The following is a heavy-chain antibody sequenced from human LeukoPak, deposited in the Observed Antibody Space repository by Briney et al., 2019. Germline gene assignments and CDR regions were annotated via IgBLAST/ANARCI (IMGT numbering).Heavy chain of an antibody. CDR3: ASPRAFCSSTSCQTANGAFDI. CDR2: IIPVLGIA. Sequence: SVKVSCKASGGTFSSYTISWVRQAPGQGLEWMGRIIPVLGIANYAQKFQGRVTITADKSTSTAYMELSSLRSEDTAVYYCASPRAFCSSTSCQTANGAFDIWGQGTMVTVSS. CDR1: GGTFSSYT. J-gene: IGHJ3*02. D-gene: IGHD2-2*01. V-gene: IGHV1-69*02.